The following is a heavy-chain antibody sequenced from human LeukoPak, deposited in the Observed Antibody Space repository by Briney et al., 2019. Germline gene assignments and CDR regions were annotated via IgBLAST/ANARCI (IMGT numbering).Heavy chain of an antibody. D-gene: IGHD6-6*01. J-gene: IGHJ6*03. CDR3: ARHPSHSSSSGPYYYYMDV. CDR2: IYYSGST. CDR1: GGSISSSSYY. Sequence: SETLSLTCTVSGGSISSSSYYWGWIRQPPGKGLEWIGSIYYSGSTYYNPSLKSRVTISVDTSKNQFSLKLGSVTAADTAVYYCARHPSHSSSSGPYYYYMDVWGKGTTVTVSS. V-gene: IGHV4-39*01.